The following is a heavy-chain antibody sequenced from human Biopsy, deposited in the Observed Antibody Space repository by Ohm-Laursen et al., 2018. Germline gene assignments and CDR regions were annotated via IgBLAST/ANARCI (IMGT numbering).Heavy chain of an antibody. J-gene: IGHJ6*02. D-gene: IGHD1-1*01. V-gene: IGHV1-18*01. CDR2: INTENGNT. Sequence: GASVKVSCNASGYTFTSYGISWVRQAPGQGLEWMGWINTENGNTIYAQNLQGRVTMTADTSTSTAYMEVTSLRSDDTAVYYCARAKLEPVYYYYGMDVWGQGTTVTVPS. CDR1: GYTFTSYG. CDR3: ARAKLEPVYYYYGMDV.